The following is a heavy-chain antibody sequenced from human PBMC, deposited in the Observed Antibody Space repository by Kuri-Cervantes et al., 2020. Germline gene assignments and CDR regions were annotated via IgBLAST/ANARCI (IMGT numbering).Heavy chain of an antibody. CDR2: ISYDGSNK. V-gene: IGHV3-30*14. D-gene: IGHD1-14*01. Sequence: GESLKISCAASGFTFSSYAMHWVRQAPGKGLEWVAVISYDGSNKYYADSVKGRFTISRDNSKNTLYLQMNSLRAEDTAVYYCARRRSPYGTGSDYWGQGTLVTVSS. CDR3: ARRRSPYGTGSDY. J-gene: IGHJ4*02. CDR1: GFTFSSYA.